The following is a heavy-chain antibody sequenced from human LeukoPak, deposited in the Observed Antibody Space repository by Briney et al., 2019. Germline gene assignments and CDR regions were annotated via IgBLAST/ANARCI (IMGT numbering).Heavy chain of an antibody. Sequence: ASVKVSCKASGYTFTSYGISWVRQAPGQGLEWMGWISAYNGNTNYAQKLQGRVTMTTDTSPSTAYMELRSLRSDDTAVYYCARDLGITIFGVVIPTDQKYNWFDPWGQGTLVTVSS. D-gene: IGHD3-3*01. V-gene: IGHV1-18*01. CDR2: ISAYNGNT. CDR1: GYTFTSYG. J-gene: IGHJ5*02. CDR3: ARDLGITIFGVVIPTDQKYNWFDP.